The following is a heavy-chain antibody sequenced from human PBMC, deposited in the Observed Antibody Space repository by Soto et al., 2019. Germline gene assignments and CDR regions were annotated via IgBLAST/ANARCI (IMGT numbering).Heavy chain of an antibody. Sequence: GGSLRLSCAASGFTFSSYGMHWVRQAPGKGLEWVAVISYDGSNKYYADSVKGRFTISRDNSKNTLYLQMNSLRAEDTAVYYCAKDSGDIVVVPAAIAIGPFDYWGQGTLVTIS. CDR1: GFTFSSYG. D-gene: IGHD2-2*02. J-gene: IGHJ4*02. CDR3: AKDSGDIVVVPAAIAIGPFDY. V-gene: IGHV3-30*18. CDR2: ISYDGSNK.